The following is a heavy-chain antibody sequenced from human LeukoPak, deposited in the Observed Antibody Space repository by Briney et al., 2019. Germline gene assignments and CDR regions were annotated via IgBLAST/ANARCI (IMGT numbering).Heavy chain of an antibody. D-gene: IGHD3-3*01. V-gene: IGHV3-30*18. J-gene: IGHJ5*02. CDR2: VGDTGAAK. Sequence: PGGSLRLSCSGSGFTFSRFGIHWVRQAPGKGLGWVAVVGDTGAAKYYADSVRGRFTISRDNSDNTLYLQMNSLSAEDTAVYYCAKAMLVTIFGVLTPSYPWGQGTLVTVSS. CDR1: GFTFSRFG. CDR3: AKAMLVTIFGVLTPSYP.